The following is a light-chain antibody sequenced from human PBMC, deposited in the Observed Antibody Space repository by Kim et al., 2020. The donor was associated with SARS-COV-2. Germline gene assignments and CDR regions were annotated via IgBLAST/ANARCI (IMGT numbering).Light chain of an antibody. CDR2: AAS. V-gene: IGKV1-39*01. CDR1: QSIDNY. CDR3: QQSYRTIT. Sequence: SASVGATVTIACRASQSIDNYLNWYQQKPGKAPKLLVFAASSLQSGVPSRFSGSGSGTDFNLTISSLQPEDFATYYCQQSYRTITFGQGTRLEIK. J-gene: IGKJ5*01.